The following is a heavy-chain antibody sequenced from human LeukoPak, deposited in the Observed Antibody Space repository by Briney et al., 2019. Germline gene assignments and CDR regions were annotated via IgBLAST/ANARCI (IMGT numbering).Heavy chain of an antibody. Sequence: GGSLRLSCAASGFTFSSYSMNWVRQAPGKGLEWVSSISSSSSYIYYADSVKGRFTISRDNAKNSLYLQMNSLRAEDTAVYYCARDRSLYHNYYYYYYGMDVWGQGTTVTVSS. CDR1: GFTFSSYS. J-gene: IGHJ6*02. CDR2: ISSSSSYI. V-gene: IGHV3-21*01. CDR3: ARDRSLYHNYYYYYYGMDV. D-gene: IGHD1-1*01.